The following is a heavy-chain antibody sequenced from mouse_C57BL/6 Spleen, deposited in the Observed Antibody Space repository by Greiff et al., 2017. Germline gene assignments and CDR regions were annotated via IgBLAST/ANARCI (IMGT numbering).Heavy chain of an antibody. J-gene: IGHJ3*01. CDR1: GFTFSSYG. Sequence: DVKLVESGGDLVKPGGSLKLSCAASGFTFSSYGMSWVRQTPDKRLEWVATISSGGSYTYYPDSVKGRFTISRDNAKNTLYLQMSSLKSEDTAMYYCASLTGTRAYWGQGTLVTVSA. V-gene: IGHV5-6*02. CDR3: ASLTGTRAY. D-gene: IGHD4-1*01. CDR2: ISSGGSYT.